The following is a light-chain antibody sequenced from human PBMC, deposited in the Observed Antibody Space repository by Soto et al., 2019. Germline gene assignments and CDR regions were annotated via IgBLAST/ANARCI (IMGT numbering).Light chain of an antibody. Sequence: DIQMTQSPSSLSASVGDRVTITCRASQTINNYLNWYQQKPGKAPKLQIYAASSFQSGVPSRFSGSVSGTEFTPTISSLHPEDLANYDGQQSYTTLFSCGPGTKVDIK. V-gene: IGKV1-39*01. CDR2: AAS. CDR1: QTINNY. J-gene: IGKJ3*01. CDR3: QQSYTTLFS.